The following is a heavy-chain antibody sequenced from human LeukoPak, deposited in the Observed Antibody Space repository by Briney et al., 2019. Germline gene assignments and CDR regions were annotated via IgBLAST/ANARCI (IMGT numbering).Heavy chain of an antibody. CDR2: ISGSGVRT. V-gene: IGHV3-23*01. D-gene: IGHD1-26*01. CDR3: AKSSREWELLDAFDI. Sequence: PGGSLRLSCAASGFTFSNYGMSWVRQAPGKGLEWVSGISGSGVRTDYADSVKGRFTISRDNAKNTLYLQMNSLRAEDTAVYYCAKSSREWELLDAFDIWGQGTVVTVSS. J-gene: IGHJ3*02. CDR1: GFTFSNYG.